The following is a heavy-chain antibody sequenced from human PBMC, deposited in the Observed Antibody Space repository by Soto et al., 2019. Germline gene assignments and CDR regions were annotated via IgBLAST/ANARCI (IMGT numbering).Heavy chain of an antibody. CDR3: ARGLFGYDAGSYPSPDNWFDP. CDR1: GGSMNIGSHS. V-gene: IGHV4-30-2*06. J-gene: IGHJ5*02. Sequence: PSETLSLTCSVSGGSMNIGSHSWTWIRQSAGQGLAWIGFVYYSGTTYYNPALNSRVTISVDRAKSQFSLQLRSVTAADTAVYFCARGLFGYDAGSYPSPDNWFDPWSQGILITFAS. D-gene: IGHD1-26*01. CDR2: VYYSGTT.